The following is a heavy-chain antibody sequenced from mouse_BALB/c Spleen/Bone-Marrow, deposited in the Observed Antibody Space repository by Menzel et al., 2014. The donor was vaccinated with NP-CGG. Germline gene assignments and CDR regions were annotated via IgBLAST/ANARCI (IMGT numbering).Heavy chain of an antibody. CDR3: ARGYYYGSTYYYAMDY. Sequence: VMLVESGPGLVAPSQSLSITCTVSGFSLTGYGVHWVRQPPGKGLEWLGVIWAGGSTNYNSALMSRLSISKDNSKSQVFLKMNSLQTDDTAMYYCARGYYYGSTYYYAMDYWGQGTSVTVSS. D-gene: IGHD1-1*01. CDR2: IWAGGST. J-gene: IGHJ4*01. V-gene: IGHV2-9*02. CDR1: GFSLTGYG.